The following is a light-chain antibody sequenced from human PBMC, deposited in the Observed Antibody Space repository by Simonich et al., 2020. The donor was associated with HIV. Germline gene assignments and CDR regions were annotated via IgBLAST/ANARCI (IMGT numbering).Light chain of an antibody. CDR3: SSYAGSNNWV. CDR2: EVS. CDR1: SSYVGGYNY. V-gene: IGLV2-8*01. J-gene: IGLJ3*02. Sequence: QSALTQPPSASGSPGQSVTISCTGTSSYVGGYNYVSCYQQHPGKAPKLMIYEVSKRPSGVPERFSGSKSGNTASLTVTGLQAEDEADYYCSSYAGSNNWVFGGGTKLTVL.